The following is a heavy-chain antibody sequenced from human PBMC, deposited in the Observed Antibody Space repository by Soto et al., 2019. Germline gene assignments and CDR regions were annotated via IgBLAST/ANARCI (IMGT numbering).Heavy chain of an antibody. Sequence: QVQLQESGPGLVKPSQTLSLTCTVSGCSISSGDYYWSGIRQPPGKGLEWNGYVYYSGINYYNPSLKRRVTISVDTPKNQFFLKLSSVTGADTAVYYCARVGSSIATRPFDYWGQGTLVTVSS. D-gene: IGHD6-6*01. CDR2: VYYSGIN. J-gene: IGHJ4*02. CDR1: GCSISSGDYY. CDR3: ARVGSSIATRPFDY. V-gene: IGHV4-30-4*01.